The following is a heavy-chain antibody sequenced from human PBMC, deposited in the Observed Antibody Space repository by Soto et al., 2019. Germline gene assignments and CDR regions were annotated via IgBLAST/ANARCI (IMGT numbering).Heavy chain of an antibody. CDR1: GDSITSNSYF. D-gene: IGHD1-26*01. CDR3: AKGTMGAPFYYFDY. V-gene: IGHV4-39*07. J-gene: IGHJ4*02. CDR2: IYYSGTT. Sequence: TSETLSLTCTVSGDSITSNSYFWAWIRQPPGKGLEWIGSIYYSGTTYYNPSLKSRVTISVDRSKNQFSLKLSSVTAEDTAIYYCAKGTMGAPFYYFDYWGQGTLVTVSS.